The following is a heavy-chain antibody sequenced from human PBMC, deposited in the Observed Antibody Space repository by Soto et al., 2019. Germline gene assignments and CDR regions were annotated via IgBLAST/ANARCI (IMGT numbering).Heavy chain of an antibody. J-gene: IGHJ5*02. CDR2: IYHTGNA. Sequence: SETLSLTYSVSGDSISNSRFYWAWIRQPPGVGLEWIGSIYHTGNAYYNPSLKSRVTIFVDTSKNQFSLKLTSVTAADTALYYCARDYFDSSDYTTNWFDPWGQGTLVTVSS. CDR1: GDSISNSRFY. V-gene: IGHV4-39*01. CDR3: ARDYFDSSDYTTNWFDP. D-gene: IGHD3-22*01.